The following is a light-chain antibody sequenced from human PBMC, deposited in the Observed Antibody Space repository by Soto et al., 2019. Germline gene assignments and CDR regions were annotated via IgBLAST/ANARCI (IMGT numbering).Light chain of an antibody. CDR1: SSNIGSNY. V-gene: IGLV1-47*02. CDR2: SNN. J-gene: IGLJ1*01. CDR3: AAWDDSLSVYV. Sequence: QSVLTQPPSASGTPGQRVTISCSGSSSNIGSNYVYWYQQLPGTAPKLLIYSNNQRPSGVPDRFSGSKSGTSASLAISGLRSEDEADYYCAAWDDSLSVYVFGTGTQLT.